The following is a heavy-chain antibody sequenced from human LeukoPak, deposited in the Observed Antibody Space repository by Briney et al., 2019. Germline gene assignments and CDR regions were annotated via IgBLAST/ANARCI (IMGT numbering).Heavy chain of an antibody. CDR1: GYTFTGYY. V-gene: IGHV1-2*06. J-gene: IGHJ4*02. CDR2: IDPNSGGT. CDR3: ARDASVSADY. Sequence: GASVTVSCKASGYTFTGYYMHWVRQAPGQGLEWMGRIDPNSGGTSYAQHFQGRVTMTRDTSISTAYMELTRLTSDDTAVYYCARDASVSADYWGQGTLVTVSS. D-gene: IGHD5/OR15-5a*01.